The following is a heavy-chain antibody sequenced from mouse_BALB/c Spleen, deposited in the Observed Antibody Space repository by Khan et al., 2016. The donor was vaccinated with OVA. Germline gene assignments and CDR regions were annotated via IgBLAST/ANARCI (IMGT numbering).Heavy chain of an antibody. Sequence: QMQLEESGPGLVQPSQSLSITCTVSGFSLTTYGVHWVRQSPGKGLEWLGVIWRGGSTDYNAAFISRLSISKDSSKSQVFFKMNSLEVNDTAIYYCARNYGYDEGLAYWGQGTLVTVSA. D-gene: IGHD2-2*01. V-gene: IGHV2-2*02. CDR3: ARNYGYDEGLAY. J-gene: IGHJ3*01. CDR2: IWRGGST. CDR1: GFSLTTYG.